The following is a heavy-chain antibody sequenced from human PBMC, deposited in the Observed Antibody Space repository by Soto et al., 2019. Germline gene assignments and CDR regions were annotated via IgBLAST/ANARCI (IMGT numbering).Heavy chain of an antibody. CDR2: ISSDGSVT. CDR3: ARDPAYISDWAHFDY. CDR1: GFTFSSHW. Sequence: GGSLRLSCAASGFTFSSHWMHWVRQAPGKGLVWVSRISSDGSVTTYADSVKGRLTISRDNAKNTLYLQMNSLRAEDTAVYYCARDPAYISDWAHFDYWGQGTLVTVSS. V-gene: IGHV3-74*01. J-gene: IGHJ4*02. D-gene: IGHD6-19*01.